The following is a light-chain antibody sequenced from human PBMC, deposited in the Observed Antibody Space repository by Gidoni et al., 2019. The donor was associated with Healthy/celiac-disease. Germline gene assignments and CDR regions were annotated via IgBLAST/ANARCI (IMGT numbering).Light chain of an antibody. CDR3: QQYDNHP. V-gene: IGKV1-33*01. CDR2: DAS. Sequence: DIQMTQSPSSLSASVGDRVTITCQASQDISNYLNWYQQKPGKAPKLLIYDASNLETGVPSRFSGSGSGTDFTFTISILQPEDIATYYCQQYDNHPFXQXTKVDIK. CDR1: QDISNY. J-gene: IGKJ1*01.